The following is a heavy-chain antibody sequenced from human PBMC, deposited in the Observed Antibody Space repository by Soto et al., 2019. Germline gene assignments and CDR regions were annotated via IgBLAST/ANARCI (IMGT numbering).Heavy chain of an antibody. CDR2: ITPIFGTS. D-gene: IGHD6-19*01. CDR1: GGTVSSYA. J-gene: IGHJ5*02. V-gene: IGHV1-69*01. Sequence: QVQLVQSGAEVKKPGSSVKVSCKASGGTVSSYALIWVRQAPGQGLEWMGGITPIFGTSNNAQQFQGRVTITADESTNTAYMELSSLRSEDTAVYYCARDVRGAGARAIGITYWVDPWGQGTLVTVSS. CDR3: ARDVRGAGARAIGITYWVDP.